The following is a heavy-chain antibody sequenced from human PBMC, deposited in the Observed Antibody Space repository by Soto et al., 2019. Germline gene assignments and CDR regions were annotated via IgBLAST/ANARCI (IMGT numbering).Heavy chain of an antibody. CDR1: GFTFTSSA. J-gene: IGHJ6*02. Sequence: SVKVSCKASGFTFTSSAMQWVRQARGQRLEWIGWIVVGSGNTNYAQKFQERVTITRDMSTSTAYMELSSLRSEDTAVYYCAADPGSQYCSGGSCPDYYYYGMDVWG. V-gene: IGHV1-58*02. CDR3: AADPGSQYCSGGSCPDYYYYGMDV. D-gene: IGHD2-15*01. CDR2: IVVGSGNT.